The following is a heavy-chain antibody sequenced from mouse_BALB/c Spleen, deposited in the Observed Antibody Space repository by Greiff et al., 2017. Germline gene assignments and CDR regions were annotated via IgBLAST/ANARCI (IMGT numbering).Heavy chain of an antibody. Sequence: EVQRVESGGGLVKPGGSLKLSCAASGFTFSSYAMSWVRQTPEKRLEWVASISSGGSTYYPDSVKGRFTISRDNARNILYLQMSSLRSEDTALYYCARGREEYYFDYWGQGTTLTVSS. CDR3: ARGREEYYFDY. CDR1: GFTFSSYA. CDR2: ISSGGST. J-gene: IGHJ2*01. V-gene: IGHV5-6-5*01.